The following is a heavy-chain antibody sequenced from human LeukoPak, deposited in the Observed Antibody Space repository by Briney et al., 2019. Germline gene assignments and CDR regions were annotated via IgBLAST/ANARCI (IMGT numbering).Heavy chain of an antibody. CDR3: ARVKYSSGWSDSLNWFDP. CDR1: GYTFTSYG. Sequence: GASVKVSCKASGYTFTSYGISWVRQAPGQGLEWMGWISVYNGNTNYAQKFQGRVTMTTDTSTSTAYMELRSLRSDDTAVYYCARVKYSSGWSDSLNWFDPWGRGTLVTVSS. V-gene: IGHV1-18*01. J-gene: IGHJ5*02. CDR2: ISVYNGNT. D-gene: IGHD6-19*01.